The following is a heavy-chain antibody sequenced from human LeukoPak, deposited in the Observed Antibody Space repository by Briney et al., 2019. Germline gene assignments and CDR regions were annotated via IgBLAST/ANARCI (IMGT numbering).Heavy chain of an antibody. CDR1: GYTFTSYD. D-gene: IGHD6-13*01. Sequence: ASVKVSCEASGYTFTSYDINWVRQATGQGLEWMGWMNPNSGNTGYAQKFQGRVTMTRNTSISTAYMELSSLRSEDTAVYYCARPGEYSSSWSEYFQHWGQGTLVTVSS. CDR2: MNPNSGNT. V-gene: IGHV1-8*01. CDR3: ARPGEYSSSWSEYFQH. J-gene: IGHJ1*01.